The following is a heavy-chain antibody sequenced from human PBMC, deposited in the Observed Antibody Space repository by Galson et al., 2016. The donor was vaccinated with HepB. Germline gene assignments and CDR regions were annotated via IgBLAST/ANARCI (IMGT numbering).Heavy chain of an antibody. J-gene: IGHJ4*02. D-gene: IGHD2/OR15-2a*01. CDR3: ARQYWGGPSDY. V-gene: IGHV4-38-2*02. CDR1: GFSISSGYH. Sequence: ETLSLTCSVSGFSISSGYHWGWVRQPPGQGLEWIGQIFHSGRVNYTPSLASRVTISIDTSNNHFSLRLTSVTAADTALYYCARQYWGGPSDYWGQGTLVTVSS. CDR2: IFHSGRV.